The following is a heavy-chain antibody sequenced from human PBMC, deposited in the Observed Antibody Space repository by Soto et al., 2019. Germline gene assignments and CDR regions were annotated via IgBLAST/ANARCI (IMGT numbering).Heavy chain of an antibody. D-gene: IGHD3-10*01. J-gene: IGHJ4*02. CDR3: ATSYGSGSAHFDY. Sequence: QVQLVQSGAEVKKPGSSVKVSCTASGGTFNSYTIHWVRQAPGQGLEWVGRVNPIVGMSNSAQKFQGRVTITADKSTSKAYMDLTSLTSEDTAVYYCATSYGSGSAHFDYWGQGTLVTVSS. CDR1: GGTFNSYT. CDR2: VNPIVGMS. V-gene: IGHV1-69*02.